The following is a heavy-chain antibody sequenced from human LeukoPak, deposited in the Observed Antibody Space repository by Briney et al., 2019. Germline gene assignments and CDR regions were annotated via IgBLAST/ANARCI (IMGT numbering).Heavy chain of an antibody. CDR3: ARGDRYCSSTTCLNWFDP. D-gene: IGHD2-2*01. CDR1: GYSISSGYY. J-gene: IGHJ5*02. Sequence: SETLSLTCTVSGYSISSGYYWGWIRQPPGKGLEWIGSIYHSGSTYYNPSLKSRVTISVDTSKNQFSLKLSSVTAADAAVYYCARGDRYCSSTTCLNWFDPWGQGTLVTVSS. V-gene: IGHV4-38-2*02. CDR2: IYHSGST.